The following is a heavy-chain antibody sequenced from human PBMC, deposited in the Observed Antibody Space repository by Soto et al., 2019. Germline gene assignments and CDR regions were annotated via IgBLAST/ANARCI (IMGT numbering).Heavy chain of an antibody. V-gene: IGHV1-3*01. D-gene: IGHD5-18*01. CDR2: ISACNGNT. CDR3: AKYPGYSNGYN. Sequence: ASVKVSCKASGYTFTSYGIHWVRQAPGQRLEWMGWISACNGNTKYSQKFQGRVTITTDTSASTAYMELSSLRSDDTAVYYCAKYPGYSNGYNWGQGTPVTVSS. J-gene: IGHJ4*02. CDR1: GYTFTSYG.